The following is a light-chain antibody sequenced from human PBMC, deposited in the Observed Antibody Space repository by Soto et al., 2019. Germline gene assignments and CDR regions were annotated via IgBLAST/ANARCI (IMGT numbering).Light chain of an antibody. V-gene: IGKV2-28*01. CDR2: LAS. CDR3: MHALQGHRPS. Sequence: DIVMTQSPLSLPVTPGEPASISCRSNQSLLHSHGYNYLDWYMQKPGHSPQLLIYLASNRASGVPEGLSGGGSGTEFTLRISRVEAAVVGFYYCMHALQGHRPSSGGGTKVEV. CDR1: QSLLHSHGYNY. J-gene: IGKJ4*01.